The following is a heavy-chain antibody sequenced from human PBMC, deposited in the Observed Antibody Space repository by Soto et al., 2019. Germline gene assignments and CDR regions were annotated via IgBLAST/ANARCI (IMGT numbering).Heavy chain of an antibody. Sequence: LSCAASGFTFSNAWMSWVRQAPGKGLEWVGRIKSKTNNYATAYAASVKGRFTISRDDSKNMAYLQMNSLKTEDTAVYYCTAMAGIDYWGQGTLVTVSS. CDR1: GFTFSNAW. J-gene: IGHJ4*02. CDR3: TAMAGIDY. V-gene: IGHV3-73*01. CDR2: IKSKTNNYAT. D-gene: IGHD6-19*01.